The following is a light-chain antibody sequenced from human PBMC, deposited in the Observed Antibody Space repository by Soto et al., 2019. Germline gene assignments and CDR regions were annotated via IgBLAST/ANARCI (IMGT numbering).Light chain of an antibody. CDR1: SGSIATNY. Sequence: NFMPTQPHSVSESPGKTVTISCTGSSGSIATNYVQWYQQRPGSAPTTVIYEDTQRPSGVPERFSGSIDSSSNSASLTISGLKTEDEADYYCQSYDGSNPDVVFGGGTKLTVL. CDR3: QSYDGSNPDVV. J-gene: IGLJ2*01. CDR2: EDT. V-gene: IGLV6-57*02.